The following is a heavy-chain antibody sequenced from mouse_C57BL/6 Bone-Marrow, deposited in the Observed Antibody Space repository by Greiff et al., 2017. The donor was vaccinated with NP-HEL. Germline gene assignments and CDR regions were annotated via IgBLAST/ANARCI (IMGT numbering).Heavy chain of an antibody. CDR2: IDPSDSYT. J-gene: IGHJ2*01. D-gene: IGHD2-4*01. CDR1: GYTFTSYW. CDR3: ARELDYDRYFDY. V-gene: IGHV1-59*01. Sequence: VQLQQPGAELVRPGTSVKLSCKASGYTFTSYWMHWVKQRPGQGLEWIGVIDPSDSYTNYNQKFKGKATLTVDTSSSTAYMQLSSLTSEDSAVYYCARELDYDRYFDYWGQGTTLTVSS.